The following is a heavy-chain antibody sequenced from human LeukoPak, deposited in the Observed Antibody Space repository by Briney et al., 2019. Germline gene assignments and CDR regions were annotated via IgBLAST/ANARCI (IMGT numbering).Heavy chain of an antibody. CDR2: IYTCEST. J-gene: IGHJ4*02. CDR3: ARGARSGSYFGNFDY. CDR1: GGSISSYY. D-gene: IGHD3-10*01. Sequence: SETLSLTCTVSGGSISSYYWSWIRQPPRKGLEWIGRIYTCESTNYNPSLKSRVTMSVEPFKKQFSLKLSSVTGADTAVYYCARGARSGSYFGNFDYWGQGTLVTVSS. V-gene: IGHV4-4*07.